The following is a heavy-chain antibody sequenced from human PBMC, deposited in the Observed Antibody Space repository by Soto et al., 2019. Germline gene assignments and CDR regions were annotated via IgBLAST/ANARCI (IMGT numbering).Heavy chain of an antibody. Sequence: GGSLSLSCAASGSTFSSYWMHWVRQAPGKGLVWVSRISSDGSSTSYADSVKGRFTLSRDNAKNTLYLQMNSLRAEATAVYFCERFGVVVADNYYYYGMDVWGQGTTATVS. V-gene: IGHV3-74*01. CDR1: GSTFSSYW. CDR3: ERFGVVVADNYYYYGMDV. CDR2: ISSDGSST. D-gene: IGHD2-15*01. J-gene: IGHJ6*02.